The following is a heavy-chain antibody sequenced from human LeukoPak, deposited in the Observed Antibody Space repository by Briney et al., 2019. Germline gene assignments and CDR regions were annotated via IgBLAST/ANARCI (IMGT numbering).Heavy chain of an antibody. D-gene: IGHD3-10*01. Sequence: GASVKVSCKASGYTFTSYYMHWVRQAPGQGLEWMGRINPSGGSTSYAQKFQGRVTMTRDTSTSTVYMELSSLRSEDTAVYYCARQTRTMVRDTSRDGAFDIWGQGTMVTVSS. CDR1: GYTFTSYY. CDR2: INPSGGST. CDR3: ARQTRTMVRDTSRDGAFDI. J-gene: IGHJ3*02. V-gene: IGHV1-46*01.